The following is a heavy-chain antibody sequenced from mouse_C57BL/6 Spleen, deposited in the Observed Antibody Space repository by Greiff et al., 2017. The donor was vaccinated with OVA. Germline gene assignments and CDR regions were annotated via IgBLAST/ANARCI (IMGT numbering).Heavy chain of an antibody. CDR3: ARARVMTTARDY. CDR1: GYTFTSYW. Sequence: VQLQQPGAELVKPGASVKMSCKASGYTFTSYWITWVKQRPGQGLEWIGDIYPGSGSTNYNEKFKSKATLTVDTSSSTAYMQLSSLTSEDSAVYYCARARVMTTARDYWGQGTTLTVSS. J-gene: IGHJ2*01. V-gene: IGHV1-55*01. CDR2: IYPGSGST. D-gene: IGHD1-1*01.